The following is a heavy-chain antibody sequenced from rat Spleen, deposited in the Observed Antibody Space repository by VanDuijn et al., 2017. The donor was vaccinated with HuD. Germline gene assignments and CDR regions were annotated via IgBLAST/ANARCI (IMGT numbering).Heavy chain of an antibody. CDR3: ARSDGTHYYLPFAN. CDR2: INSAGST. Sequence: EVQLQESGPGLVKPSQSLSLMCSVTGYSITSSYRWNWIRKFPGNKLEWMGYINSAGSTNYNPSLQSRISITRDTSRNHFFLQVNSVTTEDTATYYCARSDGTHYYLPFANWGQGTVVTVSS. D-gene: IGHD1-12*02. J-gene: IGHJ3*01. CDR1: GYSITSSYR. V-gene: IGHV3-3*01.